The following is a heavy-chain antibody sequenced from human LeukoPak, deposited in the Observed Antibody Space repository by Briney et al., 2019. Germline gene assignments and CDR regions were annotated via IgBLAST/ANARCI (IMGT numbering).Heavy chain of an antibody. Sequence: KSGGSLRLSCAASGFTFSSYSMNWVRQAPGKGLEWVSSISSSSSYIYYADSVKDRFTISRDNAKNSLYLQMNSLRAEDTAVYYCARTYYYDSSGYYYDYWGQGTLVTVSS. CDR2: ISSSSSYI. V-gene: IGHV3-21*01. D-gene: IGHD3-22*01. J-gene: IGHJ4*02. CDR3: ARTYYYDSSGYYYDY. CDR1: GFTFSSYS.